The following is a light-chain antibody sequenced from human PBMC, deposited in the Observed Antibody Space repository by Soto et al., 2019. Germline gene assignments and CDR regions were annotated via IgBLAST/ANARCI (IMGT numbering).Light chain of an antibody. CDR1: QGIGSY. J-gene: IGKJ4*01. CDR2: AAS. CDR3: QQLNSYPLT. Sequence: DIHLTQSPSFLSASVGDRVTITCRASQGIGSYLSWYQQKPGKAPKILIYAASTLQTGVPSRYSGSASGTDFTLTISSLQPEDFATYYCQQLNSYPLTFGGGTKVEIK. V-gene: IGKV1-9*01.